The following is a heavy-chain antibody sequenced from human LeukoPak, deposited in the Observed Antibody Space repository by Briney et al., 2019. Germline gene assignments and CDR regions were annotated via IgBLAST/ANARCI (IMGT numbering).Heavy chain of an antibody. D-gene: IGHD4-23*01. J-gene: IGHJ6*02. CDR2: IYYSGST. V-gene: IGHV4-61*08. Sequence: PSETLSLTCTVSGGSISSGGYYWSWIRQHPGKGLEWIGYIYYSGSTNYNPSLKSRVTISVDTSKNQFSLKLSSVTAADTAVYYCARVRATVVTPLFYYYYGMDVWGQGTTVTVSS. CDR3: ARVRATVVTPLFYYYYGMDV. CDR1: GGSISSGGYY.